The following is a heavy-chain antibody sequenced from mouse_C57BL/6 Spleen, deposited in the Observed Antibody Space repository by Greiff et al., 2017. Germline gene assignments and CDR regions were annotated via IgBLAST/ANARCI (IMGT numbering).Heavy chain of an antibody. CDR3: ARGDGYWFAY. V-gene: IGHV1-64*01. CDR1: GYTFTSYW. CDR2: IHPNSGST. Sequence: QVQLQQPGAELVKPGASVKLSCKASGYTFTSYWMHWVKQRPGQGLEWIGMIHPNSGSTNYNEKFKSKATLTVDKSSSTAYMQRSSLPSEAAAVYYCARGDGYWFAYWGQGTLVTVSA. D-gene: IGHD2-3*01. J-gene: IGHJ3*01.